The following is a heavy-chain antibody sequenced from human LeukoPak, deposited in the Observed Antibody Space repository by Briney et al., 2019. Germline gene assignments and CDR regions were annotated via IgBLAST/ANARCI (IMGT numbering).Heavy chain of an antibody. D-gene: IGHD1-26*01. J-gene: IGHJ4*02. CDR2: ISSVSSVI. CDR1: GFTFSSYS. V-gene: IGHV3-48*01. CDR3: AREQVGAILFDY. Sequence: GGSLRLSCAASGFTFSSYSMNWVRQAPGKGLEWVSYISSVSSVIYYADSVKGRFTISRDNSKNTLYLQMNSLRAEDTAVYYCAREQVGAILFDYWGQGTLVTVSS.